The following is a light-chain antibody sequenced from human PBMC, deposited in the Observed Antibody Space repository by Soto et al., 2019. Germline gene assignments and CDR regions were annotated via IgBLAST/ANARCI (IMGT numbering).Light chain of an antibody. Sequence: EIVMTQSPATLSVPLGERATLSCRASQSVSSRLAWYQQKPGQAPRLLIYGASTRAAGVPARFSGSGSGTEFTLTITSLQSEDIALYYCQQYNIWPPITFGQGTRLEIK. CDR1: QSVSSR. CDR3: QQYNIWPPIT. J-gene: IGKJ5*01. CDR2: GAS. V-gene: IGKV3-15*01.